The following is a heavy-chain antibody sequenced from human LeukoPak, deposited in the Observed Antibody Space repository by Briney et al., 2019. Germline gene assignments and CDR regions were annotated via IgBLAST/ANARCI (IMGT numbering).Heavy chain of an antibody. CDR2: ISGSGGTT. CDR1: GFTLSKYA. Sequence: GGSLRLSCAASGFTLSKYAMSWVRQAPGKGLEWVSVISGSGGTTYYADSVKGRFTISRDNSKNTLYLQMNSLRVEDTAVYYCAKDLEEVVVITLDYWGQGTLVTVSS. CDR3: AKDLEEVVVITLDY. D-gene: IGHD3-22*01. J-gene: IGHJ4*02. V-gene: IGHV3-23*01.